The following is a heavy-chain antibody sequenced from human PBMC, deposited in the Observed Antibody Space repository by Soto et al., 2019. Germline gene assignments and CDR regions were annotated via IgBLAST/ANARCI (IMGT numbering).Heavy chain of an antibody. CDR2: VYYTGST. V-gene: IGHV4-59*01. D-gene: IGHD3-22*01. Sequence: SETLSLTCTVSGDSISTFYWGWMRQSPGKELEWIGYVYYTGSTNYNPSLKSRVTISVDRSKNQFTLKLTSANAADTAVYYCARGRTVRNYADDSTDYFYFFDYWGQGTQVTVSS. CDR1: GDSISTFY. J-gene: IGHJ4*02. CDR3: ARGRTVRNYADDSTDYFYFFDY.